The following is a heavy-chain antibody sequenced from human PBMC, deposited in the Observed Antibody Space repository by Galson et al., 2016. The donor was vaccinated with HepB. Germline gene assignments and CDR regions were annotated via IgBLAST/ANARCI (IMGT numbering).Heavy chain of an antibody. J-gene: IGHJ4*02. CDR1: GDSVSSNSAG. Sequence: CAISGDSVSSNSAGWNWIRQSPSRGLEWLGRTFYRSNWQNDYAESVRSRITINPDTSKNQFSLQLNSVTPEDTAVYYCARSYLLGRGFGWWGQGTLVTFSS. V-gene: IGHV6-1*01. CDR3: ARSYLLGRGFGW. CDR2: TFYRSNWQN. D-gene: IGHD7-27*01.